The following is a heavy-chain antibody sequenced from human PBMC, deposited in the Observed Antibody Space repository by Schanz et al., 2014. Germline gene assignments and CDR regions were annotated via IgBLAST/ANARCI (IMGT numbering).Heavy chain of an antibody. V-gene: IGHV1-46*03. CDR2: INPSGGST. J-gene: IGHJ4*02. Sequence: QVQLVQSGAEVKKPGASVKVSCKASGYTFTSDSMHWVRQAPGQGLEWMGMINPSGGSTTYAQKFQGRVTMTRDTSTSTVYMELSSLRSEDTAVYYCARDGVDAAAGGNYWGQGTLXIVSS. D-gene: IGHD6-13*01. CDR1: GYTFTSDS. CDR3: ARDGVDAAAGGNY.